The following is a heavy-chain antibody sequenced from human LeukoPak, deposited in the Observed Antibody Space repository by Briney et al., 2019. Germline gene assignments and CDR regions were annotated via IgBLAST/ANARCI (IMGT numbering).Heavy chain of an antibody. Sequence: SETLSLTCTVSGGSISSYYWGWIRQPPGKGLQWIGSFYYSGSTYYNPSLKSRVTIYVDTSKNQFSLKLSSVTAADTAVYYCARDIVVADNNWFDPWGQGILVTVSS. CDR1: GGSISSYY. CDR2: FYYSGST. V-gene: IGHV4-39*02. D-gene: IGHD2-15*01. CDR3: ARDIVVADNNWFDP. J-gene: IGHJ5*02.